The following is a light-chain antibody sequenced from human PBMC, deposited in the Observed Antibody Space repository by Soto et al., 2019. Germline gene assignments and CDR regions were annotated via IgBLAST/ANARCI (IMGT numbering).Light chain of an antibody. V-gene: IGKV1-5*01. CDR2: DAS. J-gene: IGKJ1*01. CDR1: QTISIW. Sequence: DIQMTQSPSTLSASVGDRVTITCRARQTISIWLAWYQQKPGKAPKLLIYDASILESGVPSRFSVSGSGTEFTLTISSLQPDDFATDYCQQYNSYRTFGQGAKVESK. CDR3: QQYNSYRT.